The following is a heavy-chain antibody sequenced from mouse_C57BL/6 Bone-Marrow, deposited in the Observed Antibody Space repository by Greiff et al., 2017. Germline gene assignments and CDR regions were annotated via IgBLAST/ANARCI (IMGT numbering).Heavy chain of an antibody. CDR1: GFNIKDYY. J-gene: IGHJ2*01. CDR2: IDPEDGET. CDR3: ARPVSYYFDY. Sequence: EVQLQQSGAELVKPGASVKLSCTASGFNIKDYYMHWVKQGTEQGLEWIGRIDPEDGETKYAPKFPGKGTITANTASNTAYLQLSGLTSEDTAVYYCARPVSYYFDYWGQGTTLTVSS. V-gene: IGHV14-2*01.